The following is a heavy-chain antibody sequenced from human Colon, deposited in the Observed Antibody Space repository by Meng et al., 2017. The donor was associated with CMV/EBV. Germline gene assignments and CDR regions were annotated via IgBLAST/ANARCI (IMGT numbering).Heavy chain of an antibody. V-gene: IGHV1-46*02. D-gene: IGHD1-14*01. CDR1: GYTFYSYD. CDR2: INPFGTPT. Sequence: NASGYTFYSYDRHWVRQAPGQGLEWMGKINPFGTPTTYAPKFQGRITMTRDTSTSTFYMELSSLRSEDTAVYYCARDPDVGGGSDYWGQGTLVTVSS. J-gene: IGHJ4*02. CDR3: ARDPDVGGGSDY.